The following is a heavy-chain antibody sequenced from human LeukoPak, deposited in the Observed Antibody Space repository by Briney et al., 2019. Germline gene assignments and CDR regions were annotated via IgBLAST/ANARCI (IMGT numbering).Heavy chain of an antibody. Sequence: SETLSLTCTVSGGSISSSSYYWAWIRQPPGKGLEWIGSIDYSGSTYYNPSLKSRVTISVDTSKKQFSLKLSSVTAADTAVYYCALRAYCGGDCYEYFQHWGQGTLVTVSS. J-gene: IGHJ1*01. V-gene: IGHV4-39*01. CDR1: GGSISSSSYY. CDR3: ALRAYCGGDCYEYFQH. D-gene: IGHD2-21*02. CDR2: IDYSGST.